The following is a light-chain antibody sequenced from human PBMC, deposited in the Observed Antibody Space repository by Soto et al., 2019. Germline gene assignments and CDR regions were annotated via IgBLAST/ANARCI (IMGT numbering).Light chain of an antibody. CDR1: QAISNS. V-gene: IGKV1-27*01. J-gene: IGKJ5*01. CDR2: AAS. Sequence: EIQLTQSPSSLYSSTGDRVAITCRASQAISNSLAWYQQKPGKPPQLLIYAASTLQSGVPSRFSGSGSGTDFTLTIRGLQPEDLATYYCQCYTTALPTFVQGTRLEIK. CDR3: QCYTTALPT.